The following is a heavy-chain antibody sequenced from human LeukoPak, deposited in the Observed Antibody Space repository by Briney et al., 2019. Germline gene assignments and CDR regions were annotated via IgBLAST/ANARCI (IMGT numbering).Heavy chain of an antibody. CDR1: GGSISSYY. D-gene: IGHD3-22*01. CDR3: ARQGDYYDSSGRLFDY. CDR2: IYYSGST. J-gene: IGHJ4*02. Sequence: SETLSLTCTVSGGSISSYYWSWIRQPPGKGLGWIGYIYYSGSTNYNPSLKSRVTISVDTSKNQFSLKLSSVTAADTAVYYCARQGDYYDSSGRLFDYWGQGTLVTVSS. V-gene: IGHV4-59*08.